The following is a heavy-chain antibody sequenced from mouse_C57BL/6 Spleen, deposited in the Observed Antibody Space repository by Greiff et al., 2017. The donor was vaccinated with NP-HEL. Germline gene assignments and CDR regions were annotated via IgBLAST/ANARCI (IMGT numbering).Heavy chain of an antibody. CDR2: LYPGSGST. CDR1: GYTFTSYW. D-gene: IGHD2-4*01. CDR3: AREGNYYDYDGYYAMDY. Sequence: QVQLQQPGAELVKPGASVKMSCKASGYTFTSYWITWVKQRPGQGLEWIGDLYPGSGSTNYNEKFKSKATLTVDTSSSTAYMQLSSLTSEDSAVYYCAREGNYYDYDGYYAMDYWGQGTSVTVSS. V-gene: IGHV1-55*01. J-gene: IGHJ4*01.